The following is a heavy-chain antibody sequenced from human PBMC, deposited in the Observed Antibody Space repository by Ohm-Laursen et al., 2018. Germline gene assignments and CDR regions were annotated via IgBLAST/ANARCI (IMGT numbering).Heavy chain of an antibody. Sequence: SLRLSCSASGFTFNTYVMYWVRQAPGKGLEYVSAVSSNGVNTYYGNSVKDRFIISRDNSKDTLYLQMGSLRAEDMAVYYCARGISIAVAGRPFDYWGQGTLVTVSS. CDR1: GFTFNTYV. CDR2: VSSNGVNT. D-gene: IGHD6-19*01. J-gene: IGHJ4*02. CDR3: ARGISIAVAGRPFDY. V-gene: IGHV3-64*01.